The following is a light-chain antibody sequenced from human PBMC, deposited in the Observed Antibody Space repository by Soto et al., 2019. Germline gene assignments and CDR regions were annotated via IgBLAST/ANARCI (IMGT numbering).Light chain of an antibody. V-gene: IGKV3-20*01. CDR3: TQCGSSGT. Sequence: VFLHSACGLSLNPGVSASLSSRAVLSVRNNYLPWYQLKPGQVPRLLIYGASTRVNGRPEGFSRSGSEIDFPLQTRRLEPQDQAPDYCTQCGSSGTFGHGTKVDIK. CDR1: LSVRNNY. CDR2: GAS. J-gene: IGKJ1*01.